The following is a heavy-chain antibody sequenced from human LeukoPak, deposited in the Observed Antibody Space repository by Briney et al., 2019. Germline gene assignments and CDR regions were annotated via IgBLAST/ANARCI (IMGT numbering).Heavy chain of an antibody. J-gene: IGHJ6*02. D-gene: IGHD2-15*01. Sequence: ASVKVSCKVSGYTLTELSMHWVRQAPGKGLEWMRGFDPEDGETIYAQKFQGRVTMTEDASTDTAYMELSSLRSEDTAVYYCATESSGGFADAYYYGMDVWGQGTTVTVSS. CDR3: ATESSGGFADAYYYGMDV. V-gene: IGHV1-24*01. CDR2: FDPEDGET. CDR1: GYTLTELS.